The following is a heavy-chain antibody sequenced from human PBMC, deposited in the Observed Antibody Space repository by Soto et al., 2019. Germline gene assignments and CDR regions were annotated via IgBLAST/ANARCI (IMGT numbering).Heavy chain of an antibody. CDR1: GYTFTSYD. CDR2: IIPIFGTA. J-gene: IGHJ4*02. V-gene: IGHV1-69*13. Sequence: ASVKVSCKASGYTFTSYDINWVRQAPGQGLEWMGGIIPIFGTANYAQKFQGRVTITADESTSTAYMELSSLRSEDTAVYYCARAPYYYDSSGYYNYWGQGTLVTVSS. CDR3: ARAPYYYDSSGYYNY. D-gene: IGHD3-22*01.